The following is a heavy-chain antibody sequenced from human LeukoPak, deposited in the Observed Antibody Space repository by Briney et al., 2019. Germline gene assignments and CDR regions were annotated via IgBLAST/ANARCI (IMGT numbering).Heavy chain of an antibody. CDR1: GYTFTSYG. J-gene: IGHJ4*02. CDR2: MNPNSGNT. V-gene: IGHV1-8*03. Sequence: ASVKVSCKASGYTFTSYGINWVRQATGQGLEWMGWMNPNSGNTGYAQKFQGRVTITRNTSISTAYMELSSLRSEDTAVYYCARVNGYGSGSYLYYFDYWGQGTLVTVSS. CDR3: ARVNGYGSGSYLYYFDY. D-gene: IGHD3-10*01.